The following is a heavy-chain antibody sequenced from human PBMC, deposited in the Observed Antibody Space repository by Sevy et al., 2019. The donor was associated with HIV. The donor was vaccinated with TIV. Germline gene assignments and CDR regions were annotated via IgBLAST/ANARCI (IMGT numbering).Heavy chain of an antibody. V-gene: IGHV3-30*18. D-gene: IGHD3-3*01. Sequence: GGSLRLSCAASGFNFSSYGMHWVRQAPGKGLEWVAVISYAGSSKYYADSMKGRFTISRDNSKNTLYLQINSLRAEDRAVYYGAKESGSYYDFWSGHDAIDIWGQGTMVTVSS. CDR3: AKESGSYYDFWSGHDAIDI. J-gene: IGHJ3*02. CDR1: GFNFSSYG. CDR2: ISYAGSSK.